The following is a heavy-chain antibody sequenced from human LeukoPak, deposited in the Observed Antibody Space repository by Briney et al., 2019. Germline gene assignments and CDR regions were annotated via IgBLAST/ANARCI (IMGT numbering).Heavy chain of an antibody. D-gene: IGHD3-22*01. CDR2: IGYTGDT. Sequence: ASQTLSLTCTVSGGSISSGAYYWSWVRQLPEKGLDWIGYIGYTGDTYYNPSLRSRATISKDTSKTQFSLRLNSLTAADTAVYYCARGHYYDSSGYFDYWGQGTLVTVSS. CDR3: ARGHYYDSSGYFDY. V-gene: IGHV4-31*03. CDR1: GGSISSGAYY. J-gene: IGHJ4*02.